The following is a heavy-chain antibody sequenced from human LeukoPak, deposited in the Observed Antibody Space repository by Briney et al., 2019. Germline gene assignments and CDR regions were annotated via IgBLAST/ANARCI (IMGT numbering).Heavy chain of an antibody. D-gene: IGHD6-6*01. J-gene: IGHJ5*02. CDR2: INPNSGGT. CDR3: ARDIEYSSSSYWFDP. V-gene: IGHV1-2*02. CDR1: GYTFTGYY. Sequence: GASVKVSCKASGYTFTGYYMHWVRQAPGQGLEWMGWINPNSGGTNYAQKFQGRVTMTRDTSISTAYMELSRLRSDDTAVYYCARDIEYSSSSYWFDPWGQGTLVTVSS.